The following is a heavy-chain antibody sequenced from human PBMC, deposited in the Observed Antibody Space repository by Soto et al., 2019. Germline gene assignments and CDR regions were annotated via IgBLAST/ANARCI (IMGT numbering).Heavy chain of an antibody. V-gene: IGHV3-48*02. D-gene: IGHD3-10*01. J-gene: IGHJ3*01. CDR3: TDGLDDSGAFEF. CDR1: RFTFSSYS. Sequence: PGGSLRLSCAASRFTFSSYSMNWVRQAPGKGLEWVSYISSSSRTIYYADSVKSRFTISRDKAKNSLYLQMISLRDKDTAVYYCTDGLDDSGAFEFWGEGTMVTVSS. CDR2: ISSSSRTI.